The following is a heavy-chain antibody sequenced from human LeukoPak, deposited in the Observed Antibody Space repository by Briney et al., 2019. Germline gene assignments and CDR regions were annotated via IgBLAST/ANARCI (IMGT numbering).Heavy chain of an antibody. CDR2: IIPIFGTA. D-gene: IGHD2-21*02. J-gene: IGHJ4*02. CDR1: GGTFSSYA. CDR3: AALVVVTGILGY. V-gene: IGHV1-69*06. Sequence: ASVKVSCTASGGTFSSYAISWVRQAPGQGLECMGRIIPIFGTANYAQKFQGRVTITADKSTSTAYMELSSLRSEDTAVYYCAALVVVTGILGYWGQGTLVTVSS.